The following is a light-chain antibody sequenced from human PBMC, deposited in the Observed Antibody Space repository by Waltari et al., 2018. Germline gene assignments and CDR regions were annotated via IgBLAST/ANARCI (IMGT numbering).Light chain of an antibody. CDR3: SSDAVSNNFYD. V-gene: IGLV2-8*01. Sequence: QSALTQPPSASGSPGQSVTISCTGTGSGGSVSWYQPHPGKAPKLLIYEVNKRPSGVPDPFSGSKSGNTASLTVSGLQAEDEGDYSCSSDAVSNNFYDFGTGTKVTVL. CDR1: GSGGS. J-gene: IGLJ1*01. CDR2: EVN.